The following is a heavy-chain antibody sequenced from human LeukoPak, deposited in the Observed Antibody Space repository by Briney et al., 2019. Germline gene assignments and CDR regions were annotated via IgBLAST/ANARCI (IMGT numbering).Heavy chain of an antibody. CDR1: GYTFSSYA. CDR2: IRGSGDTT. Sequence: GGSLRLSCAASGYTFSSYAMNWVRQAPGKGLEWVSGIRGSGDTTYYADSVKGRRFTISRDNSKNTLYLQMNSVRAEDTAVYYCAKDQFLRYFELNGYYFDHWGQGTLVTVSS. J-gene: IGHJ4*02. V-gene: IGHV3-23*01. D-gene: IGHD3-9*01. CDR3: AKDQFLRYFELNGYYFDH.